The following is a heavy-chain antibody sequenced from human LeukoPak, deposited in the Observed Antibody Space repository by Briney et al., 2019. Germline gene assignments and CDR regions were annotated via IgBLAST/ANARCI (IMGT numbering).Heavy chain of an antibody. V-gene: IGHV1-69*05. J-gene: IGHJ4*02. Sequence: ASVKVSCKASGGTFSSYAISWVRQAPGQGLEWMGGIIPIFGTANYAQKLQGRVTMTTDTSTSTAYMELRSLRSDDTAVYYCARDKRYGDYTVDYWGQGTLVTVSS. CDR1: GGTFSSYA. CDR3: ARDKRYGDYTVDY. CDR2: IIPIFGTA. D-gene: IGHD4-17*01.